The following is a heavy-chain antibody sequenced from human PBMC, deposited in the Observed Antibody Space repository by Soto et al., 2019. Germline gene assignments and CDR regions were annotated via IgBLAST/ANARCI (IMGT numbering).Heavy chain of an antibody. D-gene: IGHD3-22*01. J-gene: IGHJ4*02. CDR3: ARDRGFGYYYDSSGFDY. V-gene: IGHV1-69*13. Sequence: SVKVSCKAPGGTFSSYAISWVRQAPGQGLEWMGGIIPIFGTANYAQKFQGRVTITADESTSTAYMELSSLRSEDTAVYYCARDRGFGYYYDSSGFDYWGQGTLVTVSS. CDR2: IIPIFGTA. CDR1: GGTFSSYA.